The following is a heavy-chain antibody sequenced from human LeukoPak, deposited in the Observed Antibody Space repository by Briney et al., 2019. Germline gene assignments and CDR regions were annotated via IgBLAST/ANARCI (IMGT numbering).Heavy chain of an antibody. Sequence: GGSLRLSCAASGFTFSSYGMHWVRQAPGKGLEWVAVISYDGSNKYYADSVKGRFTISRDNSKNTLYLQMNSLRAEDTAVYYCARVRFDYGDYADYWGQGTLVTVSS. CDR3: ARVRFDYGDYADY. V-gene: IGHV3-30*03. CDR2: ISYDGSNK. J-gene: IGHJ4*02. CDR1: GFTFSSYG. D-gene: IGHD4-17*01.